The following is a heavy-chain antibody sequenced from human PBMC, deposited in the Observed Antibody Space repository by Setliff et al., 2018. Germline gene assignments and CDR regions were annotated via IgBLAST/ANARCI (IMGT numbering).Heavy chain of an antibody. D-gene: IGHD5-12*01. CDR1: DGSIRSGDY. Sequence: SETLSLTCTVSDGSIRSGDYWGWIRQHPGKGLEWIGYIHHTGTTFYNPSLRSRVTISVDTSKNQFSLKLTSLTAADTAVYYCARAKDGYDFDYFDYWGQGTLVTSPQ. CDR2: IHHTGTT. CDR3: ARAKDGYDFDYFDY. J-gene: IGHJ4*02. V-gene: IGHV4-31*03.